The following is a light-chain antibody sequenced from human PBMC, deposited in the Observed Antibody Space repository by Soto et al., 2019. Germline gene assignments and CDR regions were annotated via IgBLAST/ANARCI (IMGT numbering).Light chain of an antibody. CDR3: CSYAGSSTS. V-gene: IGLV2-23*01. CDR2: EGS. Sequence: QSALTQPASVSGSPGQSITISCTGTSSDVGSYNLVSWYQQHPGKAPKLMIYEGSKRPSGVSNRFSGSKSGNTASLTISGLQSEDEADYYFCSYAGSSTSFCGGPQLTVL. CDR1: SSDVGSYNL. J-gene: IGLJ2*01.